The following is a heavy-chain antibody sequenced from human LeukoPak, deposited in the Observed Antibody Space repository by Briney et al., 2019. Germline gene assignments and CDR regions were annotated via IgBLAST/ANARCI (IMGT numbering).Heavy chain of an antibody. CDR2: IWYDGSNK. CDR3: ARGSPYYDILTGYTFDY. J-gene: IGHJ4*02. D-gene: IGHD3-9*01. Sequence: GRSLRLSCAASGFTFSSYGMHWVRQAPGKGLEWVAVIWYDGSNKYYADSVKGRFTISRDNSKNTLYLQMNSLRAEDTAVYYCARGSPYYDILTGYTFDYWGQGTLVTVSP. CDR1: GFTFSSYG. V-gene: IGHV3-33*01.